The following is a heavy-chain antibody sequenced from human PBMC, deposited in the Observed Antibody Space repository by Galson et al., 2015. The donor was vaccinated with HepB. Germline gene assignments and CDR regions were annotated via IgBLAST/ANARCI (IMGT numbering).Heavy chain of an antibody. J-gene: IGHJ4*02. Sequence: SLRLSCAASGFSFSDYNMNWVRQAPGKGLEWVASISGSGAYIYYADSVKGRFFTSKDSAKKSLSLRLSNLKVDDTAVYFCARDAKRSLGSSWLNIFYLGYWGQGALVSVSS. CDR1: GFSFSDYN. CDR3: ARDAKRSLGSSWLNIFYLGY. V-gene: IGHV3-21*01. D-gene: IGHD6-13*01. CDR2: ISGSGAYI.